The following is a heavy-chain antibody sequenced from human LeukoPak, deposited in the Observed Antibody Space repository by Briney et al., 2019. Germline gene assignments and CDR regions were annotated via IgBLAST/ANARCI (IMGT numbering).Heavy chain of an antibody. CDR2: MNPNSGST. Sequence: ASVKVSCRASGYTFTSYDINWVRQATGQGLEWMGWMNPNSGSTGYAQKFQGRVTMTRNTSISTAYMELSSLRSEDTAVYYCARGDIVVVPAAYSYYYYYYMDVWGKGTTVTVSS. CDR1: GYTFTSYD. D-gene: IGHD2-2*01. CDR3: ARGDIVVVPAAYSYYYYYYMDV. J-gene: IGHJ6*03. V-gene: IGHV1-8*01.